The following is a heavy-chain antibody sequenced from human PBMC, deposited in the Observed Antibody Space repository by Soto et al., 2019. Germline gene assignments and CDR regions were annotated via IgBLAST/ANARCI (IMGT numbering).Heavy chain of an antibody. CDR1: GGSISSGGYS. CDR3: AAGGGLPRYY. CDR2: IYHSGST. J-gene: IGHJ4*02. Sequence: ALSLTCSVSGGSISSGGYSWSWIRQPPGKGLEWIGYIYHSGSTYYNPSLKSRVTISVDRSKNQFSLKLSSVTAADTAVYYCAAGGGLPRYYWGQGTLVTVSS. V-gene: IGHV4-30-2*01. D-gene: IGHD5-12*01.